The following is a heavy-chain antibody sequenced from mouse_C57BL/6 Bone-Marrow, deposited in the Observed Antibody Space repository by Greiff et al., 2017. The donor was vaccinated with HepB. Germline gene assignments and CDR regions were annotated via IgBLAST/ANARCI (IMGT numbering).Heavy chain of an antibody. CDR3: AGTPYYYYFDY. Sequence: VQLQQSGPGLVKPSQSLSLTCSVTGYSITSGYYWNWIRQFPGNKLEWMGYISYDGSNNYNPSLKNRISITRDTSKNQFFLKLNSVTTEDTATYYCAGTPYYYYFDYWGQGTTLTVSS. CDR2: ISYDGSN. CDR1: GYSITSGYY. V-gene: IGHV3-6*01. J-gene: IGHJ2*01. D-gene: IGHD1-1*01.